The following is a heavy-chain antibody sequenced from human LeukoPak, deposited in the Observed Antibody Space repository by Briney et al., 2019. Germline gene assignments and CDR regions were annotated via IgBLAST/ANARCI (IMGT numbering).Heavy chain of an antibody. CDR2: INYSGST. D-gene: IGHD3-3*02. V-gene: IGHV4-59*01. CDR3: ATFLFGMDV. CDR1: GGSISSYY. J-gene: IGHJ6*02. Sequence: SETLSLTCTVSGGSISSYYWSWIRQPPGKGLEWIGYINYSGSTNYNPSFKSRVTISVDTSKNQFSLKLSSVTAADTAVYYCATFLFGMDVWGHGTTVTVSS.